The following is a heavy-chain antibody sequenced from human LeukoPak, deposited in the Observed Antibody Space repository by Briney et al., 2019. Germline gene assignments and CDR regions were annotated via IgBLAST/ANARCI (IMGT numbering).Heavy chain of an antibody. CDR1: GYSFSTYW. Sequence: GESLKISCKGSGYSFSTYWIGWVRQMPGKGLEWMGIIYPGDSDTRYSPSFQGQVTISAGKSRSTAYLQWDTLQASDTAIYYCARHAGGSTSDAFDIWGQGTMVTVSS. D-gene: IGHD3-10*01. J-gene: IGHJ3*02. CDR3: ARHAGGSTSDAFDI. V-gene: IGHV5-51*01. CDR2: IYPGDSDT.